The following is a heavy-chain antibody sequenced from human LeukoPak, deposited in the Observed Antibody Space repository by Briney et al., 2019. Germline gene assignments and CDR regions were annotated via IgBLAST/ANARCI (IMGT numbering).Heavy chain of an antibody. CDR1: GIAFRSVT. D-gene: IGHD6-19*01. J-gene: IGHJ4*02. V-gene: IGHV3-7*01. Sequence: PGGSLRLSCAASGIAFRSVTMHWVRQAPGKGLEWVANIKLDGSEKNYVDSVKGRFTISRDNTKNSLYLQMNSLRAEDTAIYYCVRDNLENQWLQRSYWGQGTLVTVSS. CDR2: IKLDGSEK. CDR3: VRDNLENQWLQRSY.